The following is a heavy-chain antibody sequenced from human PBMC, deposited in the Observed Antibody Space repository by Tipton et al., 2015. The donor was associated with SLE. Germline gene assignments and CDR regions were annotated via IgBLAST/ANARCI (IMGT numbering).Heavy chain of an antibody. Sequence: SLRLSCAASGFTFSSYAMSWVRQAPGKGLEWVSYISSSGSTIYYADSVKGRFTISRDNAKNSLYLQMNSLRAEDTAVYYCARDRDYGGLYYYYYGMDVWGQGTTVTVSS. CDR2: ISSSGSTI. CDR3: ARDRDYGGLYYYYYGMDV. V-gene: IGHV3-11*01. CDR1: GFTFSSYA. J-gene: IGHJ6*02. D-gene: IGHD4-23*01.